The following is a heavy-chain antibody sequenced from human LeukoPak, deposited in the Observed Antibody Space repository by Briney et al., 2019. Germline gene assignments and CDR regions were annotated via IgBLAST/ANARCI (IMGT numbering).Heavy chain of an antibody. J-gene: IGHJ6*02. V-gene: IGHV3-21*01. CDR3: ARDRVHGYGMDV. Sequence: GGSLRLSCAASGFTFSSYSTNWVRQAPGKGLEWVSSISSCSSYIYYADSVKGRFTISRDNAKNSLYLQMNSLRAEDTAAYYCARDRVHGYGMDVWGQGTTVTVSS. CDR2: ISSCSSYI. CDR1: GFTFSSYS. D-gene: IGHD1-1*01.